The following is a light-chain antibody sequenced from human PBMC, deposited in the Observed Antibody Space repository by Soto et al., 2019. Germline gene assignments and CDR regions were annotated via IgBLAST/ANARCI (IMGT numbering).Light chain of an antibody. V-gene: IGKV1-39*01. CDR1: QSISAY. CDR3: QESYNSPSVT. CDR2: AAS. Sequence: DIQMTQSPSSMSASVGDRVTITCRASQSISAYLNWYQQKPGKAPKLLIYAASSLQSGVPSRFSGSGSGTDFTLTINSLQTEDFATYYRQESYNSPSVTFGPGTKVDIK. J-gene: IGKJ3*01.